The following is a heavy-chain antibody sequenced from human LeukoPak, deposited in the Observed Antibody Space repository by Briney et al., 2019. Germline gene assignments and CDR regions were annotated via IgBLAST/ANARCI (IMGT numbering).Heavy chain of an antibody. Sequence: SGGSLRLSCAASGFTFNNYAMSWVRQAAGEGLEWVSTISGSGGSGSSTYYADSVKGRFTISRDNSNNTLYLQVNSLRAEDTAVYFCAKSRSSIAAAINYWGQGTLVTVSS. D-gene: IGHD6-13*01. CDR3: AKSRSSIAAAINY. V-gene: IGHV3-23*01. CDR2: ISGSGGSGSST. CDR1: GFTFNNYA. J-gene: IGHJ4*02.